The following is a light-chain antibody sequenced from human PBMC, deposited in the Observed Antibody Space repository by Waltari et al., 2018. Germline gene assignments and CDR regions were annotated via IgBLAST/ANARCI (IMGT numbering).Light chain of an antibody. CDR3: YSYAGSGTWV. V-gene: IGLV2-23*01. J-gene: IGLJ3*02. Sequence: WDEQNPGESTKLMSYEGNKRPSGISNRFSGSKAGNTASLTISRLQAEDEADYYCYSYAGSGTWVFGGGTKLTVL. CDR2: EGN.